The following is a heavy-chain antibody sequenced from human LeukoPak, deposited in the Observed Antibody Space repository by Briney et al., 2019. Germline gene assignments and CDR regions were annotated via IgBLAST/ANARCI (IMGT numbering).Heavy chain of an antibody. V-gene: IGHV1-2*02. J-gene: IGHJ5*02. Sequence: ASVKLSCKASRYTFTGYYMHWVRQAPGQGLEWMGWINTNSGGTNYAQKFQGRVTMTRDTSISTAYMELSRLRSDDTAVYYCARDAVYSSGSNWFDPWGQGTLATVSS. CDR1: RYTFTGYY. CDR3: ARDAVYSSGSNWFDP. CDR2: INTNSGGT. D-gene: IGHD6-19*01.